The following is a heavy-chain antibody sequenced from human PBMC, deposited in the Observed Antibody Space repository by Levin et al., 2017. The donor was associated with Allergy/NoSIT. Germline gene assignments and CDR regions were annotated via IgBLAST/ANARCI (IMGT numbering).Heavy chain of an antibody. CDR3: ARGAFSTVTNDAFDI. CDR2: INHSGST. CDR1: GGSFSGYY. D-gene: IGHD4-17*01. J-gene: IGHJ3*02. Sequence: PSETLSLTCAVYGGSFSGYYWSWIRQPPGKGLEWIGEINHSGSTNYNPSLKSRVTISVDTSKNQFSLKLSSVTAADTAVYYCARGAFSTVTNDAFDIWGQGTMVTVSS. V-gene: IGHV4-34*01.